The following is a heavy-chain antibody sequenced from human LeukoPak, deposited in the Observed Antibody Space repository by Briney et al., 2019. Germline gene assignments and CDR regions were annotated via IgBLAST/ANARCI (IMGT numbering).Heavy chain of an antibody. D-gene: IGHD3-9*01. J-gene: IGHJ4*02. V-gene: IGHV4-31*03. CDR2: IYYSGST. CDR1: GDSISSGNHY. CDR3: ARDRSKFYDILTGFSPRGYFDY. Sequence: PSETLSLTCTVSGDSISSGNHYWSWIRQNPEKGLEWIGYIYYSGSTLYNPSLKSRVTISVETSKNQFSLNLSSVTAADTAVYYCARDRSKFYDILTGFSPRGYFDYWGQGTLVTVSS.